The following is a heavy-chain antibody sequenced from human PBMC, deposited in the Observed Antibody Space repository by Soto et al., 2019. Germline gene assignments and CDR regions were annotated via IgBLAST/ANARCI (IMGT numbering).Heavy chain of an antibody. CDR3: ASPLDTAMVGPYYYGMDV. D-gene: IGHD5-18*01. CDR1: GGTFSSYA. CDR2: IIPIFGTA. J-gene: IGHJ6*02. Sequence: SVKVSCKASGGTFSSYAISWVRQAPGQGLEWMGGIIPIFGTANYAQKFQGRVTTTADESTSTAYMELSSLRSEDTAVYYCASPLDTAMVGPYYYGMDVWGQGTTVTGSS. V-gene: IGHV1-69*13.